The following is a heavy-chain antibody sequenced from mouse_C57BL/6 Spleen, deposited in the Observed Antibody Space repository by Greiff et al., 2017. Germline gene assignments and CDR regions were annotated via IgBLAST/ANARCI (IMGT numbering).Heavy chain of an antibody. CDR2: IYPRSGNT. J-gene: IGHJ3*01. V-gene: IGHV1-81*01. CDR3: ARRDDGYVALFAY. D-gene: IGHD2-3*01. CDR1: GYTFTSYG. Sequence: QVQLQQSGAELARPGASVKLSCKASGYTFTSYGISWVKQRTGQGLEWIGEIYPRSGNTYYNEKFKGKATLTADKSSSTAYMELRSLTSEDSAVYFCARRDDGYVALFAYWGQGTLVTVSA.